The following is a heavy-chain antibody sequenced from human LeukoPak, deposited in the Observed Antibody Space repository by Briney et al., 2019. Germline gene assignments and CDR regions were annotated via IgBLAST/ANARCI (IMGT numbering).Heavy chain of an antibody. J-gene: IGHJ4*02. D-gene: IGHD5-18*01. CDR2: ISSSSSYI. CDR1: GFTFSSYS. V-gene: IGHV3-21*01. CDR3: ARDGKGRRGYSYGKGGYYFDY. Sequence: PGGSLRLSCAASGFTFSSYSMNWVRQAPGKGLEWVSSISSSSSYIYYADSVKGRFTISRDNSKNTLYLQMNSLRAEDTAVYYCARDGKGRRGYSYGKGGYYFDYWGQGTLVTVSS.